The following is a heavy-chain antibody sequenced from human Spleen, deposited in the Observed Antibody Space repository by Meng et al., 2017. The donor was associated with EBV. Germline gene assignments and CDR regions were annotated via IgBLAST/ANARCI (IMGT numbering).Heavy chain of an antibody. D-gene: IGHD1-26*01. CDR3: ARTVGATSVFDY. CDR2: IYHTANT. V-gene: IGHV4-30-2*01. Sequence: SGSVWVRPSMTLPITCTVSGDSTTSGGYSWTWIRQTPGKGLEWIGDIYHTANTNYNPSLKSRVTISVDTSKNQFSLNLSSVTAADTAVYYCARTVGATSVFDYWGQGTLVTVSS. J-gene: IGHJ4*02. CDR1: GDSTTSGGYS.